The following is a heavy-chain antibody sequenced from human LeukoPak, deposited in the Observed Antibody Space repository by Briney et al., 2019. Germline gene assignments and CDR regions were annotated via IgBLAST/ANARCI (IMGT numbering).Heavy chain of an antibody. CDR1: GYTFTSYG. Sequence: ASVKVSGKASGYTFTSYGISWVRQAPGQGLEWMGWISAYNGNTNYAQKLQGRVTMTTDTSTSTAYMELRSLRSDDTAVYYCAREDGTWVVPAATNYYYYYMDVWGKGTTVTVSS. D-gene: IGHD2-2*01. CDR3: AREDGTWVVPAATNYYYYYMDV. J-gene: IGHJ6*03. V-gene: IGHV1-18*01. CDR2: ISAYNGNT.